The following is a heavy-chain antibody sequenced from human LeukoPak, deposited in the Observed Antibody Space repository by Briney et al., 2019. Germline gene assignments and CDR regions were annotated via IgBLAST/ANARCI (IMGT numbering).Heavy chain of an antibody. J-gene: IGHJ6*03. V-gene: IGHV3-7*01. CDR1: GFTFSSYW. CDR2: IKQDGSEK. Sequence: GGSLRLSCAASGFTFSSYWMSWVRQAPGKGLEWVANIKQDGSEKYYVDSVKGRFTISRDNAKNSLYLQMNSLRAEDTAVYYCARDGGGYYYYYMDVWGKGTTVTISS. CDR3: ARDGGGYYYYYMDV. D-gene: IGHD2-15*01.